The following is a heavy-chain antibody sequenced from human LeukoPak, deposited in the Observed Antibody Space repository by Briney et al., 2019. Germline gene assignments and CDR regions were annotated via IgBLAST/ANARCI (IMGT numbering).Heavy chain of an antibody. D-gene: IGHD6-19*01. CDR3: AREGIAVAGTSGTCNY. V-gene: IGHV1-46*01. CDR2: INPSGGST. CDR1: GYTFTSYY. J-gene: IGHJ4*02. Sequence: ASVKVSCKASGYTFTSYYMHWVRQAPGQGLEWMGIINPSGGSTSYAQKFQGRVTMTRDTSTSTVYMELSSLRSEDTAVYYCAREGIAVAGTSGTCNYWGQGTLVTVSS.